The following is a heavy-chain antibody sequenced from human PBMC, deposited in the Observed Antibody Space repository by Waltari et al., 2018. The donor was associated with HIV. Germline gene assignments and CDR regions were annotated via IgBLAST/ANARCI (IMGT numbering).Heavy chain of an antibody. CDR2: IDWDGRSP. CDR1: GFTFSSYW. J-gene: IGHJ3*02. CDR3: ASGPTDGYNVLYAFDI. V-gene: IGHV3-74*01. D-gene: IGHD3-16*01. Sequence: EVQLVESGGGLVQPGGSLRLSCAASGFTFSSYWMHWVRQATGKGRVWVSLIDWDGRSPSYADSVKGLFTISRDNAKNTLYLQMNSLRAEDTAVYYCASGPTDGYNVLYAFDIWGQGTMVTVSS.